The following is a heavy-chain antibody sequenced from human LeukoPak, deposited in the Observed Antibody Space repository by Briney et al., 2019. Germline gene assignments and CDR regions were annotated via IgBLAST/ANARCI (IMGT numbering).Heavy chain of an antibody. CDR2: INSDGSST. V-gene: IGHV3-74*01. CDR3: ARQLPGDCSSTSCYIDY. J-gene: IGHJ4*02. Sequence: GGSLRLSCAASGFTFDDYAMHWVRQAPGKGLVWVSRINSDGSSTSYADSVKGRFTISRDNAKNTLYLQMNSLRAEDTAVYYCARQLPGDCSSTSCYIDYWGQGTLVTVSS. D-gene: IGHD2-2*02. CDR1: GFTFDDYA.